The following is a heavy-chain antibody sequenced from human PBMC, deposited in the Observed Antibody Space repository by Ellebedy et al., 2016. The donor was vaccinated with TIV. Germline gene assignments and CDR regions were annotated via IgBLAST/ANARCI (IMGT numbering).Heavy chain of an antibody. D-gene: IGHD4-23*01. Sequence: AASVKVSCKASGYTFTSYGISWVRQAPGQGLEWMGWISAYNGNTNYAQKLQGRVTMTTDTSTSTAYMDLRSLRSDDTAVYYCARGFRYGSGRWPLDYWGQGTVVTVSS. CDR3: ARGFRYGSGRWPLDY. J-gene: IGHJ4*02. CDR2: ISAYNGNT. CDR1: GYTFTSYG. V-gene: IGHV1-18*01.